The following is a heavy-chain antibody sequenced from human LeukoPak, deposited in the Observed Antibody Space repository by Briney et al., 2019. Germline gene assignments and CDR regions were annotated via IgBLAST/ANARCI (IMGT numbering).Heavy chain of an antibody. CDR1: GYTFTSYG. V-gene: IGHV1-18*01. D-gene: IGHD2-15*01. CDR3: ASLGYCSGGSCRGAFDI. Sequence: ASVKVSCKASGYTFTSYGISWVRQAPGQGLEWMGWISAYNGNTNYAQKLQGRVTMTTDTSTSTAYMELRSLRSDDTAAYYCASLGYCSGGSCRGAFDIWGQGTMVTVSS. CDR2: ISAYNGNT. J-gene: IGHJ3*02.